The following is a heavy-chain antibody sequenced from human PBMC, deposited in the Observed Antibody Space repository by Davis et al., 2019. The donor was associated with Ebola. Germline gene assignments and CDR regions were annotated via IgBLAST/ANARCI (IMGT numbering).Heavy chain of an antibody. D-gene: IGHD2-15*01. CDR3: AKGWGYCSGGSCHPHYYYGMDV. V-gene: IGHV1-69*13. Sequence: SVKVSCKASGGTFSSYAISWVRQAPGQGLEWMGGIIPIFGTANYAQKFQGRVTITADESTSTAYMELRSLRSGDTAVDYCAKGWGYCSGGSCHPHYYYGMDVWGQGTTVTVSS. CDR2: IIPIFGTA. J-gene: IGHJ6*02. CDR1: GGTFSSYA.